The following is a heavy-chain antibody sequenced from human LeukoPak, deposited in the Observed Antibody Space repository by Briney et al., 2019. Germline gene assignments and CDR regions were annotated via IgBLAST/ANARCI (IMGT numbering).Heavy chain of an antibody. J-gene: IGHJ4*02. CDR1: GGTFSSYT. CDR3: AIRLAYCGGDCYSLSY. V-gene: IGHV1-69*05. D-gene: IGHD2-21*02. Sequence: SVKVSCKASGGTFSSYTISWVRQAPGQGLEWMGGIIPIFGTANYAQKFQGRVTITTDESTSTAYMELSSLRSEDTAVYYCAIRLAYCGGDCYSLSYWGQGTLVTVSS. CDR2: IIPIFGTA.